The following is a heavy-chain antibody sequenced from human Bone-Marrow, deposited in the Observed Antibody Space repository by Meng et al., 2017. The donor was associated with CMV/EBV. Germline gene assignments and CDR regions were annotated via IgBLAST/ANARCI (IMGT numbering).Heavy chain of an antibody. V-gene: IGHV4-30-4*08. Sequence: SETLSLTCTVSGGSIRSGDYYWSWIRQPPGKGLEWIGYIYYSGNTYYNPSLKSRITISIDSSKNQFSLKVTSVTAADTAVYYFARDPWGYGLTYLGQGTLVTVSS. CDR3: ARDPWGYGLTY. D-gene: IGHD3-16*01. J-gene: IGHJ4*02. CDR1: GGSIRSGDYY. CDR2: IYYSGNT.